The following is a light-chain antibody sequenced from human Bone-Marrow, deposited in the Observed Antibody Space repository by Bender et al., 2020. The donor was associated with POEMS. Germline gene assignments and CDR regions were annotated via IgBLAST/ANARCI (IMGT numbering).Light chain of an antibody. J-gene: IGLJ1*01. CDR3: TSNTGFTYI. Sequence: QSALSQPASVSGSPGQSITISCSGTSSDVGSHDLVSWYQQHPGKAPKLMIYEGSRRPSGISNRFSGSNSGNAAFLTISGLQAEDEADYYCTSNTGFTYIFGTGTQVSVL. CDR2: EGS. V-gene: IGLV2-14*02. CDR1: SSDVGSHDL.